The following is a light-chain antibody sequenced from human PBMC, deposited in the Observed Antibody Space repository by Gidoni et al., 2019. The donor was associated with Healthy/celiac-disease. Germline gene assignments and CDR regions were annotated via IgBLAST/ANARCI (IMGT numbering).Light chain of an antibody. CDR3: QQYGSSPRT. CDR1: QSVSSSD. J-gene: IGKJ1*01. Sequence: ELLLTQSPGTLSLSPGERATLSCRASQSVSSSDLAWYQQKPGQAPRLLIYGASSRATGSPDRFSGSGSGTDLTLTISRLEPEDFAVYYCQQYGSSPRTFGQGTKVESK. V-gene: IGKV3-20*01. CDR2: GAS.